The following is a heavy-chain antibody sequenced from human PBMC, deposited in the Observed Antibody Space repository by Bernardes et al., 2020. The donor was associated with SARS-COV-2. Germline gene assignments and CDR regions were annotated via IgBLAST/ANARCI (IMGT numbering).Heavy chain of an antibody. CDR1: GYTFTDYY. CDR2: IYPKSGDT. D-gene: IGHD2-8*01. Sequence: ASVKVSCKASGYTFTDYYIHWVRQAPGQGLEWMGWIYPKSGDTNYAQKFQGRVTMTRDTSISTAYMELRSLRSDDTAVYYCAREGDIVLMVYAIRGMDVWGQGTTVTVSS. V-gene: IGHV1-2*02. J-gene: IGHJ6*02. CDR3: AREGDIVLMVYAIRGMDV.